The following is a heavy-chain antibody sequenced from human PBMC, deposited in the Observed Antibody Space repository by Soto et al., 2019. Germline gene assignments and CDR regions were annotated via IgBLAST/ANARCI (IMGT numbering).Heavy chain of an antibody. Sequence: DVQLVESGGGLVKPGGSLRLSGAASGFSLSDYSMNWIRQAPGKGLEWVASISSSSSFIHYAESMKGRFTISRDNAKNSLYLQMNSLSAEDTAVYYCAGSSDDGRDNWGQGTLVTVSS. CDR2: ISSSSSFI. D-gene: IGHD1-26*01. V-gene: IGHV3-21*01. CDR1: GFSLSDYS. J-gene: IGHJ4*02. CDR3: AGSSDDGRDN.